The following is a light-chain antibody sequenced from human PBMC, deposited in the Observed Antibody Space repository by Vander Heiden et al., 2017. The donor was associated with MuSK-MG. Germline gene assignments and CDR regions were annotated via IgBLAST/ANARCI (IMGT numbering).Light chain of an antibody. J-gene: IGKJ4*01. Sequence: DIQMTQSPSSLSASVAARVSITCAARQSISSYLNWYQQNPRKAPKLLIYAASSLHRGVPSRVSCSGSGTDFTLTISSLRPEDFATDDCQQRYSSPRTLTFGGGTKVEIK. CDR3: QQRYSSPRTLT. CDR1: QSISSY. V-gene: IGKV1-39*01. CDR2: AAS.